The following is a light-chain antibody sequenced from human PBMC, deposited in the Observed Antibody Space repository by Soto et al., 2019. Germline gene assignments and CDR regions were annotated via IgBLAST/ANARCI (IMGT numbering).Light chain of an antibody. CDR2: AVT. Sequence: QSALTQPASVSASPGQSITISCTGTSTDIGGFDSVSWYQQHPGKAPKLMIYAVTDRPSGVSNRFSGSKSGDTASLTISVLQAEDEADYYCSSYTTGSTLVFGGGTKLTVL. V-gene: IGLV2-14*01. J-gene: IGLJ2*01. CDR3: SSYTTGSTLV. CDR1: STDIGGFDS.